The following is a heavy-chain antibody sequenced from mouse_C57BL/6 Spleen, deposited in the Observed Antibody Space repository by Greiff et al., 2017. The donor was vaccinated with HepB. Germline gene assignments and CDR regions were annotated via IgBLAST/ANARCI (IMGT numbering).Heavy chain of an antibody. CDR3: AREGYGNPYFDY. CDR2: INPNNGGT. J-gene: IGHJ2*01. CDR1: GYTFTDYY. Sequence: EVKLQQSGPELVKPGASVKISCKASGYTFTDYYMNWVKQSHGKSLEWIGDINPNNGGTSYNQKFKGKATLTVDKSSSTAYMELRSLTSEDSAVYYCAREGYGNPYFDYWGQGTTLTVSS. V-gene: IGHV1-26*01. D-gene: IGHD2-1*01.